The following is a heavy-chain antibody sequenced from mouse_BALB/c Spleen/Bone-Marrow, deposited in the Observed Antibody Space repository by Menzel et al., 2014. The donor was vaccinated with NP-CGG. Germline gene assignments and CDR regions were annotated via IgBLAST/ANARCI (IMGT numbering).Heavy chain of an antibody. CDR3: ANYYYGSSLFAY. J-gene: IGHJ3*01. CDR1: GFNIKDTY. D-gene: IGHD1-1*01. Sequence: EVQLQQSGAELVKPGASVKLSCTASGFNIKDTYMHWVKQRPEQGLEWIGRIDPANGNTKYGPKFQGKATITADTSSNTAYLQLSGLTSEDTAVYYCANYYYGSSLFAYWGQGTLVTVSA. V-gene: IGHV14-3*02. CDR2: IDPANGNT.